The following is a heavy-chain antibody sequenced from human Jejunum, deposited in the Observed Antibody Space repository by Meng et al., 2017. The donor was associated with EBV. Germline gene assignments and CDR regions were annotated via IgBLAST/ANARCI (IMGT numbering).Heavy chain of an antibody. Sequence: EVHLLESGGGLVQPGGSLRLACAASGFSFSNSAMSWVRQAPGKGLEWVSVISGSAGNTYYADSVKGRFTISRDLSNNTLYLQMNSLRAEDTAIYYCAKLLKYWGQGTLVTVSS. J-gene: IGHJ4*02. V-gene: IGHV3-23*01. CDR3: AKLLKY. CDR2: ISGSAGNT. CDR1: GFSFSNSA.